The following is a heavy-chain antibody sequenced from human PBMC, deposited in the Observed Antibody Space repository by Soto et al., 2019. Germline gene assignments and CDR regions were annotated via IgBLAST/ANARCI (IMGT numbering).Heavy chain of an antibody. Sequence: SHTLSLTCAISGDSVSRNSVAWNWIRQSPSRGLEWLGRTYYRSKWYSDYAVSVKSRITINPDTSKNQFSLQLNSVTPEDTAVYYCARDSPGYGDYVLFDYWGQGTLVTVSS. D-gene: IGHD4-17*01. CDR2: TYYRSKWYS. V-gene: IGHV6-1*01. J-gene: IGHJ4*02. CDR3: ARDSPGYGDYVLFDY. CDR1: GDSVSRNSVA.